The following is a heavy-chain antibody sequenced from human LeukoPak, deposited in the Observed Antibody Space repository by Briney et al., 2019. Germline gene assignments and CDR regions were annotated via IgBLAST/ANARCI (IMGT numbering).Heavy chain of an antibody. V-gene: IGHV3-30*19. CDR2: ISYDGSNK. D-gene: IGHD5-24*01. J-gene: IGHJ4*02. CDR1: RFTFSSYG. CDR3: ARGSLWLQLDY. Sequence: GRSLRLSCAASRFTFSSYGMHWVRQAPGKGLEWVAVISYDGSNKYCADSVKGRFTISRDNSKNTLYLQMNSLRAEDTAVYYCARGSLWLQLDYWGQGTLVTVSS.